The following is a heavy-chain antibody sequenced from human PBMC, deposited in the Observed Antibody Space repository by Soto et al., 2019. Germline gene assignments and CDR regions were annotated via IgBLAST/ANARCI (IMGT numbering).Heavy chain of an antibody. CDR1: GGTFSSYT. J-gene: IGHJ5*02. CDR3: ARANMVRGVIIRRGWFDP. Sequence: QVQLVQSGAEVKKPGSSVKVSCKASGGTFSSYTISWVRQAPGQGLEWMGRIIPILGIANYAQKFQGRVTSPADKSTSTAYMELSSLRSEDTAVYYCARANMVRGVIIRRGWFDPWGQGTLVTVSS. CDR2: IIPILGIA. D-gene: IGHD3-10*01. V-gene: IGHV1-69*02.